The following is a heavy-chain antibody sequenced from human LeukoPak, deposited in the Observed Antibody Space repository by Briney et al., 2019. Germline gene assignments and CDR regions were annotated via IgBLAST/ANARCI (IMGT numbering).Heavy chain of an antibody. CDR3: ARDPLVAADHAFDI. J-gene: IGHJ3*02. D-gene: IGHD6-13*01. CDR2: IIPIFGTA. CDR1: GGTFSGYA. Sequence: SVKVSCKASGGTFSGYAISWVRQAPGQGLEWMGGIIPIFGTANYAQKFQGRVTITADESTSTAYTELSSLRSEDTAVYYCARDPLVAADHAFDIWGQGTMVTVSS. V-gene: IGHV1-69*13.